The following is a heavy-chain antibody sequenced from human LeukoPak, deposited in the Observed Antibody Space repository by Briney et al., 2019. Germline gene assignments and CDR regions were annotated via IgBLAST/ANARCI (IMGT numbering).Heavy chain of an antibody. CDR2: IFDSGST. D-gene: IGHD6-19*01. CDR3: ARGSSGWTHFDY. CDR1: GGSLSSYY. Sequence: SETLSLTCTVSGGSLSSYYWSWIRQPPGKGLEWIGYIFDSGSTNYSPSLKSRATISVDTSKNQFSLKLSSMTAADTAVYYCARGSSGWTHFDYWGQGTLVTVSS. V-gene: IGHV4-59*01. J-gene: IGHJ4*02.